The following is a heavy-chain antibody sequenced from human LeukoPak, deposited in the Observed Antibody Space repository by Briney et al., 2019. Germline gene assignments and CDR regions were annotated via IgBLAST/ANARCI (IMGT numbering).Heavy chain of an antibody. Sequence: PGGSLRLSCAASGFTFSSYAMIWVRQAPGKGLEWVSVLSGSGGSTYYADSVKGRFTISRDNSKNTLYLQMNSLRAEDTAVYYCARSTCSSGGTCYSALVYWGQGTLVTVSS. CDR3: ARSTCSSGGTCYSALVY. D-gene: IGHD2-15*01. CDR2: LSGSGGST. V-gene: IGHV3-23*01. CDR1: GFTFSSYA. J-gene: IGHJ4*02.